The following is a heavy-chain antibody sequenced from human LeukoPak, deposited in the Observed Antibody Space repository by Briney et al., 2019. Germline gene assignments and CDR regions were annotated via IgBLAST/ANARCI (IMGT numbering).Heavy chain of an antibody. CDR1: GFTFSNYG. V-gene: IGHV3-23*01. CDR2: ISGSGDNT. J-gene: IGHJ4*02. CDR3: AKAPVTTCRGAYCYPFDY. Sequence: GGTLRLSCAASGFTFSNYGMSWVRQAPGKGLEWVSSISGSGDNTYYAGSVKGRFTISRDSSKNTLFLQMNRLRPEDAAVYYCAKAPVTTCRGAYCYPFDYWGQGTLVTVSS. D-gene: IGHD2-21*01.